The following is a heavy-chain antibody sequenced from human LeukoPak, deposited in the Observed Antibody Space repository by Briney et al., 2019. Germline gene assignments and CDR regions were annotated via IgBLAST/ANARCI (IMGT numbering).Heavy chain of an antibody. CDR1: GGSISSSSYY. Sequence: SEILSLTCTVSGGSISSSSYYWGWIRQPPGKGLEWIGSIYYSGSTYYNPSLKSRVTICVDTSKNQFSLKLSSVTAADTAVYYCARHVVAAAGTFDYWGQGTLVTVSS. D-gene: IGHD6-13*01. V-gene: IGHV4-39*01. CDR3: ARHVVAAAGTFDY. CDR2: IYYSGST. J-gene: IGHJ4*02.